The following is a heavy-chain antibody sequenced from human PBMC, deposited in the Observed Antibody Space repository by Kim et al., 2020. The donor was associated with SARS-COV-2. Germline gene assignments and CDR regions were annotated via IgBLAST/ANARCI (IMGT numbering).Heavy chain of an antibody. D-gene: IGHD3-10*01. J-gene: IGHJ4*02. V-gene: IGHV3-30*18. Sequence: GGSLRLSCAASGFTFSSYGMHWVRQAPGKGLEWVAVISYDGSNKYYADSVKGRFTISRDNSKNTLYLQMNSLRAEDTAVYYCAKDRRGSGSYLDYWGQGT. CDR2: ISYDGSNK. CDR1: GFTFSSYG. CDR3: AKDRRGSGSYLDY.